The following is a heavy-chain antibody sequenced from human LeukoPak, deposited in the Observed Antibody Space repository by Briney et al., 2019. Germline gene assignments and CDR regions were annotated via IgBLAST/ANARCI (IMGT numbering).Heavy chain of an antibody. CDR1: GFTFSSYG. J-gene: IGHJ6*03. Sequence: GGSLRLSCAAYGFTFSSYGMHWVRQAPGKGLEWVAFIRYDGSNKYYADSVKGRFTISRDNSKNTLYLQMNSLRAEDTAVYYCARAAVAGPPNYYYYYMDVWGKGTTVTVSS. CDR2: IRYDGSNK. CDR3: ARAAVAGPPNYYYYYMDV. D-gene: IGHD6-19*01. V-gene: IGHV3-30*02.